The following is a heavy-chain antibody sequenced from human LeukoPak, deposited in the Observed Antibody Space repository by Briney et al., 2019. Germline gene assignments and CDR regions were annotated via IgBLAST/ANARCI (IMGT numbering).Heavy chain of an antibody. V-gene: IGHV1-18*01. CDR2: ISAYNGNT. D-gene: IGHD3-22*01. J-gene: IGHJ3*02. CDR1: GYTFTSYG. Sequence: ASVKVSCKASGYTFTSYGMSWVRQAPGQGLEWMGWISAYNGNTNYAQKLQGRVTMTTDTSTSTAYMELRSLRSDDTAVYYCARDRRSWYYDSSGYPNYDAFDIWGQGTMVTVSS. CDR3: ARDRRSWYYDSSGYPNYDAFDI.